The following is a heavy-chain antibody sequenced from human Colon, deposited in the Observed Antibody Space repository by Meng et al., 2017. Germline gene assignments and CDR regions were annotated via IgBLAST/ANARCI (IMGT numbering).Heavy chain of an antibody. Sequence: AGSLSLSCAASGCTFSSYAMSWVRQAPGKGLEWVSAICGSGGSTYYADSVKGRFTISRDNSKNTLYLQMNSLRAEDTAVYYCAIDPGGSWYVDGCFGDWGQGTLVTVSS. CDR3: AIDPGGSWYVDGCFGD. V-gene: IGHV3-23*01. CDR2: ICGSGGST. D-gene: IGHD6-13*01. J-gene: IGHJ4*02. CDR1: GCTFSSYA.